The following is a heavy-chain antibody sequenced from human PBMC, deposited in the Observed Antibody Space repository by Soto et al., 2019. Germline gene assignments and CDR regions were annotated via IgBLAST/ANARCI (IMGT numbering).Heavy chain of an antibody. CDR3: ARALGYYYYGMDV. Sequence: ASVKVSCKASGYTFTGYYMHWVRQAPGQGLEWMGWINPNSGGTNYAQKFQGRVTMTRDTSISTAYMELSRLRSDDTAVYYCARALGYYYYGMDVWGQGTTVTVSS. CDR2: INPNSGGT. J-gene: IGHJ6*02. V-gene: IGHV1-2*02. CDR1: GYTFTGYY. D-gene: IGHD3-16*02.